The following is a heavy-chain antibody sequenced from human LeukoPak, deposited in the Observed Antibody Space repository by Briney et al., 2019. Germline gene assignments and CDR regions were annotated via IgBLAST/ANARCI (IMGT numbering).Heavy chain of an antibody. V-gene: IGHV4-34*01. CDR3: ARGTSGNVAVAGMFDP. Sequence: SEILSLTCAVYGGSFSGYYWSWIRQPPGKGLEWIGEINHSGSTNYNPSLKSRVTISVDTSKNQFSLKLSSVTAADTAVYYCARGTSGNVAVAGMFDPWGQGTLVTVSS. CDR1: GGSFSGYY. D-gene: IGHD6-19*01. J-gene: IGHJ5*02. CDR2: INHSGST.